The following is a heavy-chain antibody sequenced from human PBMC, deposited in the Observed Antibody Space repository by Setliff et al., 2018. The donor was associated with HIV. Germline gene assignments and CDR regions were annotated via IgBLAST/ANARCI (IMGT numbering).Heavy chain of an antibody. CDR2: ISYDGSNK. V-gene: IGHV3-30*03. CDR3: ASDLDGRQLWSPLDY. Sequence: PGGSLRLSCAASEFTFSRYSMNWVRQAPGKGLEWVAVISYDGSNKYYADSVKGRFTISRDNVKDSLYLQMNSLRAEDTAVYYCASDLDGRQLWSPLDYWGQGTLVTVSS. CDR1: EFTFSRYS. J-gene: IGHJ4*02. D-gene: IGHD5-18*01.